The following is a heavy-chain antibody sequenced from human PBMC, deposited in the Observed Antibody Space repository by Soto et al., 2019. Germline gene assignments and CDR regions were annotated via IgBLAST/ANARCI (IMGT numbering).Heavy chain of an antibody. CDR2: ISSSSSYI. V-gene: IGHV3-21*01. D-gene: IGHD3-3*01. CDR1: GFTFSSYS. J-gene: IGHJ4*02. Sequence: GGSLRLSCAASGFTFSSYSMNWVRQAPGKGLEWVSSISSSSSYIYYADSVKGRFTISRDNAKNSLYLQMNSLRAEDTAVYYCARKRSGDFWSGYYDYRGQGTLVTVSS. CDR3: ARKRSGDFWSGYYDY.